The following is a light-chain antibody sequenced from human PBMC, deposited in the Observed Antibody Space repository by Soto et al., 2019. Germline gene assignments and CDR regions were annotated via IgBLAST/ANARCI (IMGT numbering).Light chain of an antibody. CDR3: QQYGSSPT. CDR2: DVS. V-gene: IGKV3-20*01. Sequence: EIVLTQSPGTLSLSPGERATLSCRSSQSVSSSYLAWYQQKPGQAPRRLIYDVSSRATGIPDRFSGSGSGADFTLTISRLETEDFAVYYCQQYGSSPTFGQGTKVEIK. J-gene: IGKJ1*01. CDR1: QSVSSSY.